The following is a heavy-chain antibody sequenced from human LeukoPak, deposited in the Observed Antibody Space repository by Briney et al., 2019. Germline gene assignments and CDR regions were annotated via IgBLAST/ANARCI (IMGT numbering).Heavy chain of an antibody. CDR1: GGSISSTGSF. D-gene: IGHD2-15*01. CDR2: ICSGGIT. J-gene: IGHJ4*02. V-gene: IGHV4-39*07. Sequence: PSETLSLTCTVSGGSISSTGSFWGWIRQPPGKGLEWIGSICSGGITYYHPSLKSRVTISEDKSTNQFSLKMTSMTAADTAIYYCWLEKVVAAYFDSWGQGTLVTVSP. CDR3: WLEKVVAAYFDS.